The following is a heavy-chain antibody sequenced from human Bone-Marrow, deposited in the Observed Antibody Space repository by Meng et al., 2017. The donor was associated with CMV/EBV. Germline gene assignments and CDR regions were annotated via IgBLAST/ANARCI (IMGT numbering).Heavy chain of an antibody. CDR1: GDSIISYY. V-gene: IGHV4-59*12. CDR2: ISWSGST. D-gene: IGHD3-3*01. J-gene: IGHJ5*02. CDR3: ARVPRITARVEWLRRGTNWFDP. Sequence: SETLSLTCIVSGDSIISYYWSWIRQPPGKRLEWIGAISWSGSTNHNPSLKSRVTMSVDTDKNQFSLKLSSVTAADTAVYYCARVPRITARVEWLRRGTNWFDPWGQGTLVTVSS.